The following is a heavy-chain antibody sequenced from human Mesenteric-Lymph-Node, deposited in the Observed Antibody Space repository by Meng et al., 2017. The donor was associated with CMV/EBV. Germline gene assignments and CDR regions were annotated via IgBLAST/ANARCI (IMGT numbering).Heavy chain of an antibody. V-gene: IGHV3-30-3*01. J-gene: IGHJ6*02. D-gene: IGHD3-16*01. CDR3: ARGGSRPNYYYGMDV. CDR2: ISSDGNNK. Sequence: GESLKISCAASGFTFSRYAMHWVRQAPGKGLEWVALISSDGNNKYYADSVKGRFTISRDNAKNSLYLQMNSLRAEDTAVYYCARGGSRPNYYYGMDVWGQGTTVTVSS. CDR1: GFTFSRYA.